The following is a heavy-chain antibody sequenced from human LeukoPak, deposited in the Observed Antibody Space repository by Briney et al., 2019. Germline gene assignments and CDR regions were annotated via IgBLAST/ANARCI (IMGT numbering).Heavy chain of an antibody. D-gene: IGHD6-13*01. CDR2: IYTSGST. CDR3: ARQTTGYSSSWYLRYFDY. V-gene: IGHV4-4*07. J-gene: IGHJ4*02. Sequence: PSETLSLTCTVSGGSISSYYWSWIRQPAGKGQEWIGRIYTSGSTNYNPSLKSRVTMSVDTSKNQFSLKLSSVTAADTAVYYCARQTTGYSSSWYLRYFDYWGQGTLVTVSS. CDR1: GGSISSYY.